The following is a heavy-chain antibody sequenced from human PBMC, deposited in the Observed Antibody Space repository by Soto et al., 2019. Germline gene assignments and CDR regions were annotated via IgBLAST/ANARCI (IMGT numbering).Heavy chain of an antibody. Sequence: PSETLSLTCTVSGGSISSGGYYWSWIRQHPGKGLEWIGYIYYSGSTYYNPSLKSRVTISVDTSKNQFSLKLSSVTAADTAVYYCARDLLFPLPTAPYYYYYGMDVWGQGTTVTVSS. CDR3: ARDLLFPLPTAPYYYYYGMDV. CDR1: GGSISSGGYY. V-gene: IGHV4-31*03. D-gene: IGHD2-21*02. J-gene: IGHJ6*02. CDR2: IYYSGST.